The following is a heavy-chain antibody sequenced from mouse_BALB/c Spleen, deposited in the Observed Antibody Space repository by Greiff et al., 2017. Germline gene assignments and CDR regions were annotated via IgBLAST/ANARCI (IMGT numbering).Heavy chain of an antibody. J-gene: IGHJ4*01. Sequence: EVKLMESGPGLVKPSQSLSLTCSVTGYSITSGYYWNWIRQFPGNKLEWMGYISYDGSNNYNPSLKNRISITRDTSKNQFFLKLNSVTTEDTATYYCARENYGSSHYAMDYWGQGTSVTVSS. V-gene: IGHV3-6*02. CDR3: ARENYGSSHYAMDY. CDR1: GYSITSGYY. D-gene: IGHD1-1*01. CDR2: ISYDGSN.